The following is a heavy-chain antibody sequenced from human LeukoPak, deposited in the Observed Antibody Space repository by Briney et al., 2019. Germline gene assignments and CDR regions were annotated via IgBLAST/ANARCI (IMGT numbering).Heavy chain of an antibody. J-gene: IGHJ4*02. CDR2: IYYSGST. CDR3: ARDYSPFDY. V-gene: IGHV4-39*01. D-gene: IGHD2-15*01. CDR1: GGSISSISYY. Sequence: SETLSLTCTVSGGSISSISYYWGWIRQPPGKGLEWIGSIYYSGSTYYNPSLKSRVTISVDTSKNQFSLKLSSVTAADTAVYYCARDYSPFDYWGQGTLVTVSS.